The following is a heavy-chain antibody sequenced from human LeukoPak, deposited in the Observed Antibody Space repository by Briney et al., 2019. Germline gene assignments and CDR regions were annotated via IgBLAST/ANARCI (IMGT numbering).Heavy chain of an antibody. D-gene: IGHD2-15*01. Sequence: GGSLRLSCAASGFTFSSYSMNWVRQAPGKGLEWVSSISSSSSYIYYADSVKGRFTISRDNDKNSLYLQMNSLRAEDTAVYYCARDGCSGGSCYLQGYYYGMDVWGQGTTVTVSS. V-gene: IGHV3-21*01. CDR3: ARDGCSGGSCYLQGYYYGMDV. J-gene: IGHJ6*02. CDR2: ISSSSSYI. CDR1: GFTFSSYS.